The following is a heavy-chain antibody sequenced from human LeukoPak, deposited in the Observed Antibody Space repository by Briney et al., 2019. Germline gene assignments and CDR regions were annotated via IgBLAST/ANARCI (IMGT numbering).Heavy chain of an antibody. Sequence: ASVKVSCKASGYTFTNYYMHWVRQAPEQGLEWMGVIDPRGGSTTYAQKVQGRFTMTRDTSTSTVYMELRSLNSEDTAVYYCARSHSSWYCFDPWGQGTLVTVSS. V-gene: IGHV1-46*01. CDR2: IDPRGGST. D-gene: IGHD6-13*01. CDR3: ARSHSSWYCFDP. J-gene: IGHJ5*02. CDR1: GYTFTNYY.